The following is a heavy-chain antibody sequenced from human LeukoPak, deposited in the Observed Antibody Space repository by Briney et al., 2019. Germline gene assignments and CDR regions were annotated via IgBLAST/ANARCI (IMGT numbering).Heavy chain of an antibody. CDR3: ASRIAVAGTAFDY. Sequence: SETLSLTCTVSGGSISSSSYYWGWLRQPPGKGLEWIGSIYYSGSTYYYPSLKSRVTISVDTSKNQFSLTLSSVTAADTAVYYCASRIAVAGTAFDYWGQGTLVTVSS. D-gene: IGHD6-19*01. J-gene: IGHJ4*02. CDR2: IYYSGST. V-gene: IGHV4-39*01. CDR1: GGSISSSSYY.